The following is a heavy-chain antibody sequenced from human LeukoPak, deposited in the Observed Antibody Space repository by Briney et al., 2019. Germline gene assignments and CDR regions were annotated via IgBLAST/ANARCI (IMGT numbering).Heavy chain of an antibody. Sequence: SETLSLTCAVYGGSFSGYYWSWIRQPPGKGLEWIGEINHSGSTNYNPSLKSRVTISVDTSKNQFSLKLSSVTAADTAVYYCARYHYHDSSGYYPWGQGTLVTVSS. D-gene: IGHD3-22*01. J-gene: IGHJ5*02. V-gene: IGHV4-34*01. CDR2: INHSGST. CDR3: ARYHYHDSSGYYP. CDR1: GGSFSGYY.